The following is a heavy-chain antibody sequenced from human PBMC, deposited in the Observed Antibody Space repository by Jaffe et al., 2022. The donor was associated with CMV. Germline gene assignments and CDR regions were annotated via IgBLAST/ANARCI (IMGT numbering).Heavy chain of an antibody. CDR2: INPNSGGT. CDR1: GYTFTGYY. CDR3: ARDPRAVTTYYYYYYGMDV. Sequence: QVQLVQSGAEVKKPGASVKVSCKASGYTFTGYYMHWVRQAPGQGLEWMGWINPNSGGTNYAQKFQGRVTMTRDTSISTAYMELSRLRSDDTAVYYCARDPRAVTTYYYYYYGMDVWGQGTTVTVSS. J-gene: IGHJ6*02. V-gene: IGHV1-2*02. D-gene: IGHD4-4*01.